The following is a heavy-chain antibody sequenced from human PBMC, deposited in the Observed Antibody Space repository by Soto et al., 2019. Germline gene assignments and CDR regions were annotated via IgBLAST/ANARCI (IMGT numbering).Heavy chain of an antibody. J-gene: IGHJ3*02. Sequence: QVQLQQWGAGLLKPSETLSLTCAVFGGSVNSGNYYWSWIRQPPGKGLEWIGEMSHSGGTHFNPSLKSGVTIPVDTSKNQFSLKMSSVTAADTALYYCARVERGTATTVVDAFDIWGPGTMVTVSS. D-gene: IGHD1-1*01. V-gene: IGHV4-34*01. CDR2: MSHSGGT. CDR1: GGSVNSGNYY. CDR3: ARVERGTATTVVDAFDI.